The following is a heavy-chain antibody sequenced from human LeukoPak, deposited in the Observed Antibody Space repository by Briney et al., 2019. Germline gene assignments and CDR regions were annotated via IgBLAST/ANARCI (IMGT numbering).Heavy chain of an antibody. Sequence: ASVKVSCKASGFTFTDYYIHWVRQAPGQGLEWMGWIKPNSGDTNYAQKFQGRVTMTRDTSINTAYMELSRLRSGDTAVYYCARADTSLVNFYYFGMDVWGQGTTVTVSS. CDR1: GFTFTDYY. CDR3: ARADTSLVNFYYFGMDV. V-gene: IGHV1-2*02. CDR2: IKPNSGDT. D-gene: IGHD5-18*01. J-gene: IGHJ6*02.